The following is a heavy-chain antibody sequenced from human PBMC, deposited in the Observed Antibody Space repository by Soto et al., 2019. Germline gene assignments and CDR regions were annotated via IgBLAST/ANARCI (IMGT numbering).Heavy chain of an antibody. CDR2: IYYSGST. CDR1: GGSISSYY. D-gene: IGHD2-21*02. J-gene: IGHJ4*02. CDR3: ARERLNVLDY. Sequence: PSETLSLTCTVSGGSISSYYWSWIRQPPGKGLEWIGYIYYSGSTNYNPSLKSRVTISVDTSKNQFSLKLSSVTAADTAVYYCARERLNVLDYWGQGTLVTVSS. V-gene: IGHV4-59*01.